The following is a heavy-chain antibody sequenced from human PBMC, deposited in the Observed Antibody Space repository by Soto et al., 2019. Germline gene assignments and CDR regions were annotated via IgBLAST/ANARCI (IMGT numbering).Heavy chain of an antibody. CDR3: ARASNYDFWRGAKGRWYWFEP. Sequence: WGCLRLSCAASRFTFRSYGMNWVRQAAGKGREWVSSISSSSSYIYYADSVKGRFTISRDNAKNSLYLQMNSLRAEDTAVYYCARASNYDFWRGAKGRWYWFEPWGQGTLVTVSS. CDR2: ISSSSSYI. V-gene: IGHV3-21*01. D-gene: IGHD3-3*01. J-gene: IGHJ5*02. CDR1: RFTFRSYG.